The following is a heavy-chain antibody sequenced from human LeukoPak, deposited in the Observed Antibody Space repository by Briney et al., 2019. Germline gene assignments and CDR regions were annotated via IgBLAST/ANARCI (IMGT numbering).Heavy chain of an antibody. V-gene: IGHV1-2*02. J-gene: IGHJ5*02. CDR1: GYTFTGYY. CDR2: INPNSGGT. CDR3: ARAGVGASGWFDP. D-gene: IGHD1-26*01. Sequence: ASVKVSCKASGYTFTGYYMHWVRQAPGQGLEWMGWINPNSGGTNYAQKFQGRVTMTRDTSISTAYMELSRLRSDDTAVYYCARAGVGASGWFDPWGQGTLVTVSS.